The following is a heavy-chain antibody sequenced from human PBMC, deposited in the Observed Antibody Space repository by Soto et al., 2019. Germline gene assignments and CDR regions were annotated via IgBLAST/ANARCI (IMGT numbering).Heavy chain of an antibody. V-gene: IGHV1-69*02. Sequence: GASVKVSCKASGGTFSSYTFIWVRQAPGQGLEWMGRIIPIIGKATSAQNFQGRVTITADKSTSTANLELSSLRSEDTAVYYCARSIPQGIGWYHSTFPPAHFFDYWGQGTLVTVSS. J-gene: IGHJ4*02. CDR2: IIPIIGKA. CDR1: GGTFSSYT. CDR3: ARSIPQGIGWYHSTFPPAHFFDY. D-gene: IGHD6-19*01.